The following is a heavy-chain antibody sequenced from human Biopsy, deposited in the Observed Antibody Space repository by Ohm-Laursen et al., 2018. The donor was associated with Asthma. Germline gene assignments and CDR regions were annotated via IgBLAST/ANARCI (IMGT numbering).Heavy chain of an antibody. D-gene: IGHD6-25*01. J-gene: IGHJ6*02. V-gene: IGHV3-11*01. Sequence: GSLRLSCTASGFSFSDYYMTWMRQAPGKGLEWVSSISSSGSTTYPAESVKGRFTISRDNAQKSLFLQMGSLRAEDTAIYYCARVFESSEWGPFYHFGLDVWGQGNTVAVSS. CDR3: ARVFESSEWGPFYHFGLDV. CDR1: GFSFSDYY. CDR2: ISSSGSTT.